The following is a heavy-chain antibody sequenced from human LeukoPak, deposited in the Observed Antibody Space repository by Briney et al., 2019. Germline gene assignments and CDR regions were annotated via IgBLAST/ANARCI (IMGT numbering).Heavy chain of an antibody. Sequence: GGSLRLSCAVSGLTFSSSWMDWVRQAPGKGLEWVASINPEGSEKYSAHSVKGRFTISRDNAKNSLYLQMDSLRVEDTAFYYCAKDNRRHYTSGPNPDSLHWGQGALVTVSS. D-gene: IGHD6-19*01. CDR2: INPEGSEK. CDR1: GLTFSSSW. J-gene: IGHJ4*02. CDR3: AKDNRRHYTSGPNPDSLH. V-gene: IGHV3-7*03.